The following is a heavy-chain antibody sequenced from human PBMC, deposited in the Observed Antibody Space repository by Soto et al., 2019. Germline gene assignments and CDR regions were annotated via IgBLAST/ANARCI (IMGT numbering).Heavy chain of an antibody. CDR1: GGSISSSRYY. Sequence: ETLSLTYAVSGGSISSSRYYGFWIRQPPGKGLEWIGNIYYSGTTYYNPSLKSRVTISVDTSRNQFSLRLSSVTAADTAVYYCATPTTVEGDFAYWVQGILVT. D-gene: IGHD4-17*01. CDR2: IYYSGTT. J-gene: IGHJ4*02. V-gene: IGHV4-39*01. CDR3: ATPTTVEGDFAY.